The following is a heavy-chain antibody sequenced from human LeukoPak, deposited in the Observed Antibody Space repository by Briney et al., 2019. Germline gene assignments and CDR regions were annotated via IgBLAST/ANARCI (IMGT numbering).Heavy chain of an antibody. Sequence: GASVKVSCKASGGTFSSYAISWVRQAPGQGLEWMGGIIPIFGTANYAQKFQGRVTITADESTSTAYMELSSLRSEDTAVYYCARDQLLEPGYNWFDPWGQRTLVTVSS. J-gene: IGHJ5*02. CDR3: ARDQLLEPGYNWFDP. CDR2: IIPIFGTA. D-gene: IGHD2-2*01. CDR1: GGTFSSYA. V-gene: IGHV1-69*13.